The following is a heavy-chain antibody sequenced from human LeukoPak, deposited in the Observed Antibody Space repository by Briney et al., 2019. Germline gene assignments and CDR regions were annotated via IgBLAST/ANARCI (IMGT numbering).Heavy chain of an antibody. D-gene: IGHD5-12*01. CDR1: GFTFSSYA. CDR2: IYNDGRT. J-gene: IGHJ4*02. Sequence: GGSLRLSCAASGFTFSSYAMSWFRQAPGKGLEWASVIYNDGRTYYADSVKGRFIISKDISKNTLYLQMNNLRADDTAVYYCARESGYAVGDFWGRGTLVTVSP. V-gene: IGHV3-23*03. CDR3: ARESGYAVGDF.